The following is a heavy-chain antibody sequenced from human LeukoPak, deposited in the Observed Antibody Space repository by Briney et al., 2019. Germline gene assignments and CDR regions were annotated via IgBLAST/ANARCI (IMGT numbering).Heavy chain of an antibody. J-gene: IGHJ4*02. V-gene: IGHV3-74*01. CDR1: GFTFSTYW. CDR2: IKSDGRST. D-gene: IGHD3-22*01. Sequence: PGGSLRLSCAASGFTFSTYWIHWGRQAPGKGLVWVSRIKSDGRSTSYADSVKGRFTISRDNAKNTLYLQMNSLRAEDTAVYYCAREAYDSSGYYYGGGFDYWGQGALVTVSS. CDR3: AREAYDSSGYYYGGGFDY.